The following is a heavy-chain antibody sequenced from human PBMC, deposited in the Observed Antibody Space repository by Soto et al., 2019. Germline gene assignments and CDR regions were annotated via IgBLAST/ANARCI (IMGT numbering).Heavy chain of an antibody. Sequence: GGSLRLSCAASGFTFSSYGMHWVRQAPGKGLEWVAVISYDGSNKYYADSVKGQFTISRDNSKNTLYLQMNSLRAEDTAVYYCAKAKAGYSSSWRRYYYYYGMDVWGQGTTVTVSS. J-gene: IGHJ6*02. CDR1: GFTFSSYG. CDR3: AKAKAGYSSSWRRYYYYYGMDV. V-gene: IGHV3-30*18. CDR2: ISYDGSNK. D-gene: IGHD6-13*01.